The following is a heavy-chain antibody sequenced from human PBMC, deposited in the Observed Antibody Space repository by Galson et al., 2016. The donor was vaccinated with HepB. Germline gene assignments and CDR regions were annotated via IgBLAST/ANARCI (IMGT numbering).Heavy chain of an antibody. V-gene: IGHV3-23*01. Sequence: SLRLSCAAFGFTFSSYAMSWVRQGPGKGLEWVSVISGRGSNIYYADSVKGRFTISRDNSKNTLYLQMHSLIAEDTALYYCAKSGFCNSSTCYRFYYYSGMDVWGQGTTVTVSS. CDR2: ISGRGSNI. CDR1: GFTFSSYA. J-gene: IGHJ6*02. CDR3: AKSGFCNSSTCYRFYYYSGMDV. D-gene: IGHD2-2*01.